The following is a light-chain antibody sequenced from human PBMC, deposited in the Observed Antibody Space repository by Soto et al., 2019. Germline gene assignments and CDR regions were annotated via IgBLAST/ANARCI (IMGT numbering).Light chain of an antibody. J-gene: IGLJ1*01. Sequence: QLVLTQPPSASGTPGQRVTISCSGSSSNIGSNTVNWYQQLPGTAPKLLIYSNNQRPSGVPVRFSGSKSGTSASLAISGLQSEDEADYYCAAWDDSLNGDVFGTGTKLTVL. CDR1: SSNIGSNT. CDR2: SNN. CDR3: AAWDDSLNGDV. V-gene: IGLV1-44*01.